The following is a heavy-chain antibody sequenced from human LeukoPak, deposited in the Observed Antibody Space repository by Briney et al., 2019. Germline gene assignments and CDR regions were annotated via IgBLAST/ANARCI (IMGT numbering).Heavy chain of an antibody. D-gene: IGHD6-13*01. CDR3: ASGMIGAAGRFDC. J-gene: IGHJ4*02. CDR1: GGFMSSYY. CDR2: MFTSGST. V-gene: IGHV4-4*07. Sequence: SETLSLTCIDSGGFMSSYYWSWIRQPAGKGLEWIGRMFTSGSTDYNPSLKSRVTMSVDTSKNQFSLKVTSVTAADTAVYYCASGMIGAAGRFDCWGRGTLVTVSS.